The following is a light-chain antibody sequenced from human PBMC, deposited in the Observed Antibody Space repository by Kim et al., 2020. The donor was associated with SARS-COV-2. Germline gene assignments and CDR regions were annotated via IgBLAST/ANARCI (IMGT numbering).Light chain of an antibody. CDR3: QQYNYWPPMYT. CDR2: GAS. J-gene: IGKJ2*01. V-gene: IGKV3-15*01. Sequence: EILMTQSPATLCVSPGERATLSCRASQSVTTNLAWYQQQPGQAPRLLIYGASTRPTGIPARFSGSGSGTEFTLTISSLQSEDFAVYYCQQYNYWPPMYTFGQGTKLEI. CDR1: QSVTTN.